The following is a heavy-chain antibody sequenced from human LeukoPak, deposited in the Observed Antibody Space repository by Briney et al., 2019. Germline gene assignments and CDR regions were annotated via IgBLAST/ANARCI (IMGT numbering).Heavy chain of an antibody. J-gene: IGHJ5*02. CDR3: ERHSDLLWFGESMSYNWFDP. Sequence: SETLSLTCTVSGGSISSYYWSWIRQPPGKGLEWIGYIYYSGSTNYNPSLKSRVTISVDTSKNQFSLKLSSVTAADTAVYYCERHSDLLWFGESMSYNWFDPWGQGTLVTVSS. D-gene: IGHD3-10*01. V-gene: IGHV4-59*08. CDR2: IYYSGST. CDR1: GGSISSYY.